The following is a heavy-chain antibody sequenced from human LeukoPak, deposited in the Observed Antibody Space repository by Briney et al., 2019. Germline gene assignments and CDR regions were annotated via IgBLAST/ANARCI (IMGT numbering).Heavy chain of an antibody. V-gene: IGHV3-53*01. CDR3: ARRAGDYSHPYDY. J-gene: IGHJ4*02. CDR1: GLTVSSNC. CDR2: IYSGGNT. Sequence: GGSLRLSCAASGLTVSSNCMSWVCQAPGKGLEWVSFIYSGGNTYYADSVKGRFTISRDNSKNTVYLQMNSLRAEDTAMYYCARRAGDYSHPYDYWGQGTLVTVSS. D-gene: IGHD3-22*01.